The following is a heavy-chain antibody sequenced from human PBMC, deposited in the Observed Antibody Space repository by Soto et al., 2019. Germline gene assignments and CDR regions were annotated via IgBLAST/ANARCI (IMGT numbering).Heavy chain of an antibody. CDR1: GYTFTSYY. CDR2: INPSGGST. J-gene: IGHJ4*02. CDR3: ARVSSRSRYYAFFDY. D-gene: IGHD3-3*01. Sequence: ASVKVSCKASGYTFTSYYMHWVRQAPGQGLEWMGIINPSGGSTSYAQKFQGRVTMTRDTSTSTVYMELSSLRSEDTAVYYCARVSSRSRYYAFFDYWAQGTLVTVSS. V-gene: IGHV1-46*01.